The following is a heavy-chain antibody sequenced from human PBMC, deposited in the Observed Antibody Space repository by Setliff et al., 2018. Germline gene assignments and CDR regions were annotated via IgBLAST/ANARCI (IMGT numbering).Heavy chain of an antibody. Sequence: ASVKVSCKASGYTFTSSGISWVRQAPGQGLEWMGWISAYSGNTNYAQRLQGRVTMTTDTSTSTAYMELRSLRSDDTAVYYCARATRNNFDYRGQGTLVTVSS. CDR1: GYTFTSSG. CDR2: ISAYSGNT. V-gene: IGHV1-18*01. CDR3: ARATRNNFDY. J-gene: IGHJ4*02.